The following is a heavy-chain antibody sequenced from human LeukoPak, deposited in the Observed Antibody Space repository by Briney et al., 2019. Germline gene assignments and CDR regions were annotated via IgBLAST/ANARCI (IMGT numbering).Heavy chain of an antibody. D-gene: IGHD5-12*01. V-gene: IGHV4-59*08. J-gene: IGHJ4*02. CDR1: GGSISSYY. Sequence: SETLSLTCTVSGGSISSYYWSWIRQPPGKGLEWIGYIYYSGSTNYNPSLKSRVTISVDTSKNQFSLKLSSVTAADTAVYYCARNSGYDRHFDYWGQGTLVTVSS. CDR2: IYYSGST. CDR3: ARNSGYDRHFDY.